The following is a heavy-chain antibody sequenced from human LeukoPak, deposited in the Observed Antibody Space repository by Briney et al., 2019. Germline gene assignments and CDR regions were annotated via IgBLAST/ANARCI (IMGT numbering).Heavy chain of an antibody. CDR3: ARPLSIAVAVTPGY. V-gene: IGHV3-74*01. J-gene: IGHJ4*02. CDR2: INSDGSST. Sequence: GGSLRLSCAASGFTFSSYWMHWVRQAPGKGPVWDSRINSDGSSTSYADSVKGPFTISRDNAKNTLYLQMNSLRAEDTAVYYCARPLSIAVAVTPGYWGQGTLVTVSS. D-gene: IGHD6-19*01. CDR1: GFTFSSYW.